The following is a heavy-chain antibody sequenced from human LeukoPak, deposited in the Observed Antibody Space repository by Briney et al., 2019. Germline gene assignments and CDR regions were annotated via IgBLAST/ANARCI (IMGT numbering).Heavy chain of an antibody. V-gene: IGHV1-2*02. CDR2: INPNSGGT. Sequence: ASVKVSCKASGYTFTGYYMHWVRQAPGQGLEWMGWINPNSGGTNYAQKFQGRVTMTRNTSISTAYMELSSLRSEDTAVYYCARGRNDYVWGSWGYYYYMDVWGKGTTVTISS. D-gene: IGHD3-16*01. J-gene: IGHJ6*03. CDR3: ARGRNDYVWGSWGYYYYMDV. CDR1: GYTFTGYY.